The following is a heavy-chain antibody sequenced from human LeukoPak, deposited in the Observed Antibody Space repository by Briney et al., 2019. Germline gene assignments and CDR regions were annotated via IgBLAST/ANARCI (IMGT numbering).Heavy chain of an antibody. D-gene: IGHD2-2*01. Sequence: GGSLRLSCAASGFTFSSYAMSWVRQAPGKGLEWVSAISGSGGSTYYADSVKGRFTISRDNSKNTLYLQMNSLRAEDTAVYYCAKSRRYCSSTSCYGPYYYYYMDVWGKGTTVTVSS. V-gene: IGHV3-23*01. CDR1: GFTFSSYA. J-gene: IGHJ6*03. CDR3: AKSRRYCSSTSCYGPYYYYYMDV. CDR2: ISGSGGST.